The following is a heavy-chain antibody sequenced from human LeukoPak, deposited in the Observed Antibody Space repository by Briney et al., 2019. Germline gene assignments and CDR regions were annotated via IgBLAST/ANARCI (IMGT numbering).Heavy chain of an antibody. D-gene: IGHD5-18*01. Sequence: PRGSLRLSCAASGFTVTSNHMNWVRQAPGKGLEWVSIIYTGGTTHYADSLKDRFTISRDDSKNTLYLQMNSLRDEDTAVYYCSRDGPTYSFDHWGQGTLVTVSS. CDR2: IYTGGTT. J-gene: IGHJ4*02. V-gene: IGHV3-66*01. CDR3: SRDGPTYSFDH. CDR1: GFTVTSNH.